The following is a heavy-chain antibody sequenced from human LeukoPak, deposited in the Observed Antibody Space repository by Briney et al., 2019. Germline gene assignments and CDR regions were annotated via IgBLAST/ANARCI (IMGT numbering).Heavy chain of an antibody. Sequence: PGGSLRLSCAASGFTFSASYMSWIRQAPGKGLEWVSFISSDGRYTNSADSVKGRFAISRDNAKNSLFLQMNSLTVEDTGVYYCAGMGLYSSSPIDSWGQGTLVTVSS. D-gene: IGHD6-13*01. J-gene: IGHJ4*02. CDR1: GFTFSASY. CDR2: ISSDGRYT. V-gene: IGHV3-11*06. CDR3: AGMGLYSSSPIDS.